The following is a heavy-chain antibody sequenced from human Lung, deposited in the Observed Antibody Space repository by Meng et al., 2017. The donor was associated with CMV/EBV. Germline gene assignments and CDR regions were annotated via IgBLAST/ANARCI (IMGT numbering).Heavy chain of an antibody. V-gene: IGHV4-61*01. D-gene: IGHD3-3*01. J-gene: IGHJ6*02. CDR1: GGSVSSGSYY. CDR3: ARELYDFGSVYYFYYYGMDV. Sequence: LXCTVSGGSVSSGSYYWSWIRQPPGKGLEWTGYIDYSGSTNYNPSHKSRVIISVDTSKNQFSLKLSSVTAADTAVYYCARELYDFGSVYYFYYYGMDVWGQGTTVTVSS. CDR2: IDYSGST.